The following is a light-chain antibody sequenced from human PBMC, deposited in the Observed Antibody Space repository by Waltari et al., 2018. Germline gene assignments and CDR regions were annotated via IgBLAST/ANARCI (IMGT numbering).Light chain of an antibody. CDR3: SSYAGSNNLGV. CDR2: EVY. J-gene: IGLJ1*01. Sequence: QSALTQPPSASGSPGQSVTISCTGTSSDVGGYSYVSWYQHHPGKAPKLIIYEVYKRPSGVPDRCSGSKSGNTASLTVAGLQAEDEADYYCSSYAGSNNLGVFGTGTKVTVL. CDR1: SSDVGGYSY. V-gene: IGLV2-8*01.